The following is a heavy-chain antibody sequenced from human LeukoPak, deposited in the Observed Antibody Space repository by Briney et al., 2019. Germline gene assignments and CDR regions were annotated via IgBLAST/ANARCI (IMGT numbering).Heavy chain of an antibody. Sequence: GESLKISCKGSGYSFTSYWIGWVRQMPGKGLEWMGITYPGDSDTRYSPSFQGQVTISADKSISTAYLQWSSLKASDTAMYYCARPRSRIGGYFQHWGQGTLVTVSS. CDR3: ARPRSRIGGYFQH. J-gene: IGHJ1*01. D-gene: IGHD2-15*01. V-gene: IGHV5-51*01. CDR1: GYSFTSYW. CDR2: TYPGDSDT.